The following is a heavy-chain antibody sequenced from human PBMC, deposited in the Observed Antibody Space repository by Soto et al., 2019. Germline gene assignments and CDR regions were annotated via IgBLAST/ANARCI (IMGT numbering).Heavy chain of an antibody. CDR1: GGSFSGYY. J-gene: IGHJ4*02. CDR2: INHSGST. V-gene: IGHV4-34*01. D-gene: IGHD4-17*01. Sequence: PSETLSLTCAVYGGSFSGYYWSWIRQPPGRGLEWIGEINHSGSTNYNPSLKSRVTISVDTSKNQFSLKLSSVTAADTAVYYCARYTLAVTTTYYFDYWGQGTLVTVSS. CDR3: ARYTLAVTTTYYFDY.